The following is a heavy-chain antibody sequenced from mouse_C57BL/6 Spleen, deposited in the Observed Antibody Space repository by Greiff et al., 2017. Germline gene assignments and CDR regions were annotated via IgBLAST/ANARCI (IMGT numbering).Heavy chain of an antibody. D-gene: IGHD2-3*01. V-gene: IGHV1-74*01. J-gene: IGHJ1*03. Sequence: QVQLQQPGAELVKPGASVKVSCKASGYTFTSYWMHWVKQRPGQGLEWIGRIHPSDSDTNYNQKFKGKATLTVDKSSIPAYMQLSSLTSEDSAVYYCAIKGHDGYSWYFDVWGTGTTVTVSS. CDR3: AIKGHDGYSWYFDV. CDR1: GYTFTSYW. CDR2: IHPSDSDT.